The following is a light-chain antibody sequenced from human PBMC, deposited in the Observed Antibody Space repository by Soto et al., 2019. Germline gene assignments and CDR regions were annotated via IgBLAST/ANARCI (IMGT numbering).Light chain of an antibody. CDR2: EVN. V-gene: IGLV2-14*01. Sequence: QSALTQPASVSESPGQSITISCTGTSSDVGGYNYVSWYQQHPGKAPKLMIYEVNNRPSGVSNRFSGSKSGNTASLTISGLQAEDEADYYCSSFTRSSTWLFGGGTKLTVL. CDR1: SSDVGGYNY. CDR3: SSFTRSSTWL. J-gene: IGLJ3*02.